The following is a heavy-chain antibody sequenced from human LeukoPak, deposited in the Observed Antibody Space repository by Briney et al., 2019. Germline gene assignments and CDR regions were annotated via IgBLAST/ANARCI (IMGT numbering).Heavy chain of an antibody. Sequence: GASVKVSCKASGYTFSGYFLHWVRQAPGQGLEWMGWINPNSGGTNFAQKFQGRVTMTRDTSISTAYMELNRLRSDDTAFYYCARDLGVAVRPFSLYYWGQGTLVTVSS. CDR2: INPNSGGT. D-gene: IGHD6-6*01. V-gene: IGHV1-2*02. J-gene: IGHJ4*02. CDR1: GYTFSGYF. CDR3: ARDLGVAVRPFSLYY.